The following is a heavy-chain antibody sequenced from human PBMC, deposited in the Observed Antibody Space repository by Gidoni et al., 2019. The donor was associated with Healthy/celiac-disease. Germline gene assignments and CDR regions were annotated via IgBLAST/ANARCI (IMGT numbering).Heavy chain of an antibody. V-gene: IGHV3-15*01. J-gene: IGHJ3*02. CDR3: TTEGAYCGGDCYSGVDDAFDI. CDR1: GFTFSNAW. CDR2: IKSKTDGGTT. D-gene: IGHD2-21*02. Sequence: EVQLVESGGGLVKPGGSLRLSCAASGFTFSNAWMSWFRQAPGKGLEWVGRIKSKTDGGTTDYAAPVKGRFTISRDDSKNTLYLQMNSLKTEDTAVYYCTTEGAYCGGDCYSGVDDAFDIWGQGTMVTVSS.